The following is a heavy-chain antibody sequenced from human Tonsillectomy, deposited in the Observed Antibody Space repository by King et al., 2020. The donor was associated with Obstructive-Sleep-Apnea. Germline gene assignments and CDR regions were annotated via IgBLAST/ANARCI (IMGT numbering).Heavy chain of an antibody. CDR3: AKDHFDFWSVHPPGVLDY. Sequence: VQLVESGGGLVQPGGSLRLSCAASGFTFSDYAMSWVRQAPGKGLEWVSAISGSGGSTYYADSVKGRFTISRGISRNTLYLQMNSLRVEDTAVYYCAKDHFDFWSVHPPGVLDYWGLGSLVTVSS. J-gene: IGHJ4*02. CDR2: ISGSGGST. V-gene: IGHV3-23*04. CDR1: GFTFSDYA. D-gene: IGHD3-3*01.